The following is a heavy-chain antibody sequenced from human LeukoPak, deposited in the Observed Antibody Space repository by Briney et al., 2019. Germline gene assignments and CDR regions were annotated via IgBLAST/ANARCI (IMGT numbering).Heavy chain of an antibody. V-gene: IGHV3-74*01. J-gene: IGHJ4*02. D-gene: IGHD4-23*01. CDR2: IYNDGSTT. CDR1: GFMFSKSW. Sequence: PGGSLRLSCAASGFMFSKSWMHWVRQVPGKGLVWVARIYNDGSTTNYADSVKGRFTISRDNSKNTLYLQMNSLRAEDTAVYYCVRRAGGYSHPYDYWGQGTLVTVSS. CDR3: VRRAGGYSHPYDY.